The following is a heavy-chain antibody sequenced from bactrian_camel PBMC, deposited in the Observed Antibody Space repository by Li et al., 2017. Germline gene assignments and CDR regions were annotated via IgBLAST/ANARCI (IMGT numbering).Heavy chain of an antibody. J-gene: IGHJ4*01. Sequence: HVQLVESGGGSVEAGGSLRLSCAASGYSYIVNCMGWYRQGIGEGREGVAAIFTSDDSTYYADSVKGRFSISRDNDKNTVYLQMSNLQPEDTAMYYCVEDCYGSRYYLARRTSIWGQGTQVTVS. D-gene: IGHD6*01. CDR3: VEDCYGSRYYLARRTSI. CDR2: FTSDDST. V-gene: IGHV3S53*01. CDR1: GYSYIVNC.